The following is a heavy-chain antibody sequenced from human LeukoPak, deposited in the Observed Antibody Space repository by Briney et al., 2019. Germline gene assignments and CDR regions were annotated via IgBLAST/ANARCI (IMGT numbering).Heavy chain of an antibody. CDR2: IYYSGST. D-gene: IGHD3-3*01. CDR3: ARVGILRFPSNWFDP. CDR1: GASISSYY. Sequence: SETLSLTCTVSGASISSYYWSWIRQPPGKGLEWIGYIYYSGSTRYNPSLKSRVTISVDTSKNQLSLKLSSVTAADTAVYYCARVGILRFPSNWFDPWGQGTLVTVSP. J-gene: IGHJ5*02. V-gene: IGHV4-59*01.